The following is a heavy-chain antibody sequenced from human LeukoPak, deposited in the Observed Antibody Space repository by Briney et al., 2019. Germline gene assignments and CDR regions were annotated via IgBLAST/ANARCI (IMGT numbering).Heavy chain of an antibody. J-gene: IGHJ4*02. Sequence: GGSLRLSCAASGFTFISYAMSWVRQAPGKGLEWVSAISGSGGSTYYADSVKGRFTISRDNSKNTLYLQMNSLRAEDAAVYYCAKDRANYYDSSGYWGQGTLVTVSS. D-gene: IGHD3-22*01. CDR2: ISGSGGST. CDR1: GFTFISYA. V-gene: IGHV3-23*01. CDR3: AKDRANYYDSSGY.